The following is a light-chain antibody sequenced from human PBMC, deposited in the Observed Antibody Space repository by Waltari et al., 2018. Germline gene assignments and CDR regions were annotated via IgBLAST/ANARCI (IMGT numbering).Light chain of an antibody. CDR1: QRVSSSY. CDR3: QQYGSSPPT. Sequence: EIVLTQSPGTLSLSPGDRATLSRRANQRVSSSYLAWYPQKPGPAPRLLIYGAASRATGIPDRFSGSGSGTDFTLTISRLEPEDFAVYYCQQYGSSPPTFGQGTKVEIK. V-gene: IGKV3-20*01. CDR2: GAA. J-gene: IGKJ1*01.